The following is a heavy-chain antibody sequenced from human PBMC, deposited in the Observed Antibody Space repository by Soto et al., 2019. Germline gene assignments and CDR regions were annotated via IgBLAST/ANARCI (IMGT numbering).Heavy chain of an antibody. CDR1: GGSVSSGSYY. CDR2: IYYSGST. V-gene: IGHV4-61*01. CDR3: ARALIVVVPAAMYYYGMDV. Sequence: QVQLQESGPGLVKPSETLSLTCPVSGGSVSSGSYYWSWIRQPPGKGLEWIGYIYYSGSTNYNPSLKSRVTISVDTSKNQFSLKLSSVTAADTAVYYCARALIVVVPAAMYYYGMDVWGQGTTVTVSS. J-gene: IGHJ6*02. D-gene: IGHD2-2*01.